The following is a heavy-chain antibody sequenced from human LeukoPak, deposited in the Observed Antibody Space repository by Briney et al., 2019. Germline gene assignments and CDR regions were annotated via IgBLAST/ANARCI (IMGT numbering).Heavy chain of an antibody. CDR2: INLNSGGT. V-gene: IGHV1-2*06. D-gene: IGHD6-13*01. Sequence: ASVKVSCKASGYTFTGYYMHWVRQAPGQGLEWMGRINLNSGGTNYAQKFQGRVTMTRDTSISTAYMELSRLRSDDTAVYYCARGSSSSWYFLDYWGQGTLVTVSS. J-gene: IGHJ4*02. CDR3: ARGSSSSWYFLDY. CDR1: GYTFTGYY.